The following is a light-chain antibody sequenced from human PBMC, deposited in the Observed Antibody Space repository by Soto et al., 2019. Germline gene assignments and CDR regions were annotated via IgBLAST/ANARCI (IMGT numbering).Light chain of an antibody. V-gene: IGKV3-20*01. CDR3: QQYGSSL. J-gene: IGKJ1*01. CDR2: GAS. Sequence: EIVLTQSPCTLSLSPGERATLSCRASQSVSSSYLAWYQHKPGQARRLLIYGASSRATGIPDRFSGSGSGTDFTLTISRLEPEDVAVYYCQQYGSSLFGQGTKVDI. CDR1: QSVSSSY.